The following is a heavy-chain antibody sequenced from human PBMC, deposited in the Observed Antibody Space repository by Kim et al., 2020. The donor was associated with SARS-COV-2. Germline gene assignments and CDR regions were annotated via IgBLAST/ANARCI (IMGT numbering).Heavy chain of an antibody. J-gene: IGHJ4*02. Sequence: GGSLRLSCAASGFTFNDYGIHWVRQAPGKGLEWVTFISYDGRKQYYADSVKGRFTVSRDNSRSSLYLQMNSLRPEDTAVYYCAKDRILGYYIDSSGLEDWGQGTLVTVSS. CDR2: ISYDGRKQ. D-gene: IGHD3-22*01. CDR3: AKDRILGYYIDSSGLED. CDR1: GFTFNDYG. V-gene: IGHV3-30*18.